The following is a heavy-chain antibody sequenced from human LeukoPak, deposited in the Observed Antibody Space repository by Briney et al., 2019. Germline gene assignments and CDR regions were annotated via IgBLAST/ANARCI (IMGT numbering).Heavy chain of an antibody. CDR3: ARGFLVVVAAIRDLYYFDY. CDR1: GCTFTGYY. CDR2: INPNSGGT. J-gene: IGHJ4*02. V-gene: IGHV1-2*02. D-gene: IGHD2-15*01. Sequence: GASVKVSCKASGCTFTGYYMHWVRQAPGQGLEWMGWINPNSGGTNYAQKLQGRVTMTRDTSISTAYMELSRLRSDDTAVYYCARGFLVVVAAIRDLYYFDYWGQGTLVTVSS.